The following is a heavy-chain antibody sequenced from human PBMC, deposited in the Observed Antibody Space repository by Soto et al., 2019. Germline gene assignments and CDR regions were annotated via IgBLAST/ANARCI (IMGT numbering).Heavy chain of an antibody. J-gene: IGHJ4*02. CDR3: AISHLSTIFGVVEYFDY. D-gene: IGHD3-3*01. Sequence: SETLSLTCTVSGGSISSGGYYWSWIRQHPGKGLEWIGYIYYSGSTYYNPSLKSRVTISVDTSKNQFSLKLSSVTAADTAVYYCAISHLSTIFGVVEYFDYWGQGTLVTVSS. V-gene: IGHV4-31*03. CDR1: GGSISSGGYY. CDR2: IYYSGST.